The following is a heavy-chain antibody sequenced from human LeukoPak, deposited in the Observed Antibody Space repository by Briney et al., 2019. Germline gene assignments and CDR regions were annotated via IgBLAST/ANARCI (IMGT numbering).Heavy chain of an antibody. CDR2: INPYSGDT. CDR1: GYTFTDNY. CDR3: ARGDSSDYLAVSS. V-gene: IGHV1-2*02. Sequence: ASVKVSCKASGYTFTDNYMHWVRQAPGQGLEWMGWINPYSGDTNYALKFQGRVTMIRDTSISTAYMELSRLRSDDTAFYYCARGDSSDYLAVSSWGQGTLVTVSS. J-gene: IGHJ5*02. D-gene: IGHD4-17*01.